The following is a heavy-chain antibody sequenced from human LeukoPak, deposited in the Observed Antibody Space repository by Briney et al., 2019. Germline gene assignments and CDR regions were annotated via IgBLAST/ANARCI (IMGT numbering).Heavy chain of an antibody. D-gene: IGHD6-6*01. V-gene: IGHV3-30*02. CDR2: IQYDATNE. J-gene: IGHJ3*02. CDR1: GFTFSHFG. Sequence: GGSLRLSCAASGFTFSHFGMHWVRQTPGKGLEWVAFIQYDATNEYYADSVKGRFSISRDNSKNTLFLQMNSLRVEDTAVYYCARGFPARRGAFDIWGQGTKVTVSS. CDR3: ARGFPARRGAFDI.